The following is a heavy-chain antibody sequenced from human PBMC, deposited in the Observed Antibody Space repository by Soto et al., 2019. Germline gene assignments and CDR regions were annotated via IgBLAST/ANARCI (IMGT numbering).Heavy chain of an antibody. D-gene: IGHD6-13*01. J-gene: IGHJ4*02. CDR3: GTGSSWTKVES. CDR2: IIPIFGPA. V-gene: IGHV1-69*01. Sequence: QVQLVQSGAEVKKPGSSVKVSCKASGGTLSRSAISWVRQAPGQGLEWMGGIIPIFGPAIYAQKFRGRVRIFADESTRTAYMEMSGLRFEDTAVYYCGTGSSWTKVESWGQGTLVPVPS. CDR1: GGTLSRSA.